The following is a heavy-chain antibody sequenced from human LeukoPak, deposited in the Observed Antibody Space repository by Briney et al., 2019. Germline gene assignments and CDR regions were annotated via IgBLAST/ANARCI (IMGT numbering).Heavy chain of an antibody. CDR3: ASSGAFDI. CDR2: IYYSGST. J-gene: IGHJ3*02. D-gene: IGHD3-10*01. V-gene: IGHV4-59*13. CDR1: GGSISSYY. Sequence: SQTLSLTCTVSGGSISSYYWRWIRQPPGKGREYIGYIYYSGSTNYNPSLKSRVTISVDTSKNQFSLKLSSVIAADTAVYYCASSGAFDIWGQGTMVTVSS.